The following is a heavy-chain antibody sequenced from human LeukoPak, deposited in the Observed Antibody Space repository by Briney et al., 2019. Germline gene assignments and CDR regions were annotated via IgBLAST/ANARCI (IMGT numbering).Heavy chain of an antibody. Sequence: GGSLRLSCEVSGFTFTDYYMTWIRQAPGKTLEWISYISSFGDVISYADSVKGRFTVSRDNAKNSLSLQMNSLRAEDTAVYYCASSYAASTRYYYWGQGTLVSVSS. CDR2: ISSFGDVI. V-gene: IGHV3-11*01. CDR1: GFTFTDYY. CDR3: ASSYAASTRYYY. J-gene: IGHJ4*02. D-gene: IGHD5/OR15-5a*01.